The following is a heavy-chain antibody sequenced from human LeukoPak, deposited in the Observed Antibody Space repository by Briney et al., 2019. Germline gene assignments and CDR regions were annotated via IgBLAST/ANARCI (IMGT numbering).Heavy chain of an antibody. J-gene: IGHJ6*02. CDR3: ARVGPLSSSGLHYYYYYGMDV. V-gene: IGHV1-3*01. CDR1: GYTFTSYA. D-gene: IGHD6-6*01. Sequence: ASVTVSCKASGYTFTSYAMHWVRQAPGQRLEWMGWINAGSGNTKYSQKFQGRVTITRDTSASTAYMELSSLRSEDTAVYYCARVGPLSSSGLHYYYYYGMDVWGQGTTVTVSS. CDR2: INAGSGNT.